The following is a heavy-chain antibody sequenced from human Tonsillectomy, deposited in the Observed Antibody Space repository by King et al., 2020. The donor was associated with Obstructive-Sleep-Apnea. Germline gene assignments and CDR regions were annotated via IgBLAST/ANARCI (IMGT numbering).Heavy chain of an antibody. CDR1: GFTFSSYA. CDR3: AKRGYDILTDDAFDI. V-gene: IGHV3-23*04. J-gene: IGHJ3*02. Sequence: VQLVESGGGLVQPGGSLRLSCAASGFTFSSYAMSWVRQAPGKGLEWVSAISGSGGSTYYADSVKDRFSISRDNSKNTLDLQMKSLRAEDTAVYYCAKRGYDILTDDAFDIWGQGTMVTVSS. D-gene: IGHD3-9*01. CDR2: ISGSGGST.